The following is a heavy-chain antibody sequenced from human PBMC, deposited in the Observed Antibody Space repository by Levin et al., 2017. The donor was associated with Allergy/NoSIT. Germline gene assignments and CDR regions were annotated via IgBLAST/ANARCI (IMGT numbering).Heavy chain of an antibody. CDR1: GFTFSPYY. Sequence: GESLKISCAASGFTFSPYYMHWVRQAPGKGLAWVSNIESDTTIRNYADSVKGRFTISRDNAKNTLYLQMNSLRAEDTAVYYCVRGGCSRTSCLDYWGQGIPVTVSS. D-gene: IGHD2-2*01. V-gene: IGHV3-74*01. CDR3: VRGGCSRTSCLDY. CDR2: IESDTTIR. J-gene: IGHJ4*02.